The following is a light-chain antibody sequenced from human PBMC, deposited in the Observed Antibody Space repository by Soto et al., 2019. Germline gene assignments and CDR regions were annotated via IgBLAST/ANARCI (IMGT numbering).Light chain of an antibody. V-gene: IGKV3-15*01. CDR1: QSVSSN. Sequence: EIVMTQSPATLSVSPGERATLSFSASQSVSSNLAWYQQKPGQAPRLLIYGASTRATGIPARFSGSGSGTDFTLTINSLEPEDFAVYYCQQRNVWPPITFGQGTRLEIK. CDR2: GAS. J-gene: IGKJ5*01. CDR3: QQRNVWPPIT.